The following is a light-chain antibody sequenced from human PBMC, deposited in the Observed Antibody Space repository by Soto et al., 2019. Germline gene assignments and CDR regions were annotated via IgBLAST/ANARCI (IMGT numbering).Light chain of an antibody. CDR1: QSISSY. CDR2: AAS. J-gene: IGKJ2*01. V-gene: IGKV1-39*01. Sequence: DIQMTQSTSSLSASVGDRVTITCRASQSISSYLNWYQQKPGKAPKLLIYAASSLQSGVPSRFSGSGSGTDFTLTISSLQPEDVATYYCQQSDSTPPTLGQWNKLEIK. CDR3: QQSDSTPPT.